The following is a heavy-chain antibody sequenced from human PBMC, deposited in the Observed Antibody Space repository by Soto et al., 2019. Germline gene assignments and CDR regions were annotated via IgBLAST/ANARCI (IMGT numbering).Heavy chain of an antibody. J-gene: IGHJ4*02. D-gene: IGHD3-9*01. Sequence: QVQLVESGGGVVQPGRSLRLSCAASGFTFSSYGMHWVRQAPGKGLEWVAVISYDGSNKYYADSVKGRFTIFRDNSKNTLYLQMNSLRAEDTAVYYCAKYYFDGPVDYWGQGTLVTVSS. V-gene: IGHV3-30*18. CDR3: AKYYFDGPVDY. CDR2: ISYDGSNK. CDR1: GFTFSSYG.